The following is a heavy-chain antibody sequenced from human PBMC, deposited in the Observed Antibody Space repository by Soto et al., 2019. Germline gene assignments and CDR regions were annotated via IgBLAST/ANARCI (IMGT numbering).Heavy chain of an antibody. J-gene: IGHJ2*01. V-gene: IGHV3-74*01. Sequence: EVQLVESGGGLVQPGGSRRLSCAASGFTFSDYWMHWFRQAPGKGLVWVSRIRGDGSSTSHADSVKGRLTISRDNAQDTLDLQMNSLAVEDTAIYYCARVAVAAPRSWYFDLWGRGTLVTVSS. D-gene: IGHD6-13*01. CDR3: ARVAVAAPRSWYFDL. CDR1: GFTFSDYW. CDR2: IRGDGSST.